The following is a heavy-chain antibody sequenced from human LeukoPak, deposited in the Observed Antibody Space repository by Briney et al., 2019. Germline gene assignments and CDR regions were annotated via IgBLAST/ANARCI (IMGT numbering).Heavy chain of an antibody. Sequence: GGSRRLSCAASGFTFSSYWMSWVRQAPGKGLEWVANIKQDGSEKYYVDSVKGRYTISRDNARNSLYLQMNSLRAEDTAVYYCARFLTTVYYMDVWGKGTTVTVSS. V-gene: IGHV3-7*01. CDR3: ARFLTTVYYMDV. D-gene: IGHD4-11*01. J-gene: IGHJ6*03. CDR1: GFTFSSYW. CDR2: IKQDGSEK.